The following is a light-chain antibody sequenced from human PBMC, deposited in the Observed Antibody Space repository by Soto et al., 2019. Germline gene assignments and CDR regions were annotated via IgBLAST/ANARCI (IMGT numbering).Light chain of an antibody. V-gene: IGLV1-47*01. J-gene: IGLJ2*01. CDR1: SSNIGSNY. Sequence: QSAVTQPPSASGTPGQRVTISCSGSSSNIGSNYVYWYRQLPGTAPKLLIYRNNQRPSGVPDRFSGSKSGTSASLAISGLRSEDEADYYCAAWDDSLSGVVFGGGTKLTVL. CDR2: RNN. CDR3: AAWDDSLSGVV.